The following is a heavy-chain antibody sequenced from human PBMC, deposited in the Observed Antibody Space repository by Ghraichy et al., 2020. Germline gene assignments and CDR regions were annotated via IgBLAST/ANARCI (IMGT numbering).Heavy chain of an antibody. V-gene: IGHV1-8*01. CDR3: ARVKGVVPAALALPFNYYYGMDV. CDR1: GDTFTSYD. Sequence: ASVKVSCKASGDTFTSYDINWVRQATGQGLEWMGWMNPNSGNTGYAQKFQGRVTMTRNTSISTAYMELSSLRSEDTAVYYCARVKGVVPAALALPFNYYYGMDVWGQGTTVTVSS. CDR2: MNPNSGNT. J-gene: IGHJ6*02. D-gene: IGHD2-2*01.